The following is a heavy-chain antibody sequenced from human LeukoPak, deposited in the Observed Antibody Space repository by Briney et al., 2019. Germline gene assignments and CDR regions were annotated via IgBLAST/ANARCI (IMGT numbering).Heavy chain of an antibody. CDR1: GGSISTYY. D-gene: IGHD3-10*01. Sequence: SETLSLTCTVFGGSISTYYWTWIRQPPGKGLEWIGYNHYTGSTNHNPSLKSRVTMSVDTSKNQFSLKLSSVTAADTTVYYCARHRGDYYGSGSYFDYWGQGTLVTVSS. J-gene: IGHJ4*02. CDR2: NHYTGST. CDR3: ARHRGDYYGSGSYFDY. V-gene: IGHV4-59*08.